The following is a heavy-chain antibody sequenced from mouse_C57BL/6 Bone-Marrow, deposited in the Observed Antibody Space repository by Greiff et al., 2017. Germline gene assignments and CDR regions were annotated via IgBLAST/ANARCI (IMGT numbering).Heavy chain of an antibody. CDR3: TGPHDV. CDR1: GFNIKDDY. CDR2: IDPENGDT. Sequence: VQLQQSGAELVRPGASVKLSCTASGFNIKDDYMHWVKQRPEQGLEWIGWIDPENGDTESASKFQGKANITADTSSNTAYLQLSSLTSEDTAVYYCTGPHDVWGTGTTVTVSS. J-gene: IGHJ1*03. V-gene: IGHV14-4*01.